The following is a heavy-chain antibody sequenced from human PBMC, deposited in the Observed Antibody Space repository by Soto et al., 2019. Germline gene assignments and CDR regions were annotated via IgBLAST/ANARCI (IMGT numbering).Heavy chain of an antibody. J-gene: IGHJ5*02. V-gene: IGHV3-23*01. CDR1: GFTFSSYA. Sequence: GSLRLSCAASGFTFSSYAMSWVRQAPGKGLEWVSAISGSGGSTYYADSVKGRFTISRDNSKNTLYLQMNSLRAEDTAVYYWANDGNVVVPAAMEPWFDPWGQETLVTVSS. D-gene: IGHD2-2*01. CDR3: ANDGNVVVPAAMEPWFDP. CDR2: ISGSGGST.